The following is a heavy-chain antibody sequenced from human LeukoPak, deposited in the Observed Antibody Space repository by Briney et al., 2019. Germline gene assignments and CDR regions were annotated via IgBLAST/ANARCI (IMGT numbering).Heavy chain of an antibody. V-gene: IGHV1-2*06. CDR2: INPNSGGT. CDR3: ARGSGSSRLFDY. J-gene: IGHJ4*02. Sequence: ASVTVSCKASGYTFTGYYMHWVRQAPGQGLEWMGRINPNSGGTNYAQKFQGRVTMTRDTSISTAYMELSRLRSDDTAVYYCARGSGSSRLFDYWGQGTLVTVSS. CDR1: GYTFTGYY. D-gene: IGHD1-26*01.